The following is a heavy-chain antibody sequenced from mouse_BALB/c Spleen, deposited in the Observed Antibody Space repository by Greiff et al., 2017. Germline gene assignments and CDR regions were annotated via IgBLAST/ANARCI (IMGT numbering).Heavy chain of an antibody. V-gene: IGHV1-54*01. Sequence: QVQLQQSGAELVRPGTSVKVSCKASGYAFTNYLIEWVKQRPGQGLEWIGVINPGSGGTNYNEKFKGKATLTADKSSSTAYMQLSSLTSDDSAVYFCAVAWFAYWDQGTLVTVSA. CDR1: GYAFTNYL. D-gene: IGHD1-1*01. J-gene: IGHJ3*01. CDR2: INPGSGGT. CDR3: AVAWFAY.